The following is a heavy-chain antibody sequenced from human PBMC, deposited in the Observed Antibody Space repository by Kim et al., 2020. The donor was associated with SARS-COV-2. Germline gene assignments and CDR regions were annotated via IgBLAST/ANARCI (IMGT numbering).Heavy chain of an antibody. V-gene: IGHV4-39*01. Sequence: SETLSLTCTGSGVSISSSRYYWGWVRQPPGKGLEWIGSIYYSVSTYYNPSLNSRVTISVDTSRNQFSLKLSSGTAADTAVYYCARRSSCGYRFDYWSQGT. D-gene: IGHD6-19*01. CDR1: GVSISSSRYY. CDR3: ARRSSCGYRFDY. J-gene: IGHJ4*02. CDR2: IYYSVST.